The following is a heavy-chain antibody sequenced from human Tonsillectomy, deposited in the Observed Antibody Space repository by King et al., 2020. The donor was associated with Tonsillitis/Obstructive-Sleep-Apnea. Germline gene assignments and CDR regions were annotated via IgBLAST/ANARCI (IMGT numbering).Heavy chain of an antibody. CDR2: INNRGST. Sequence: LQLQESGPGLVKPSETLSLTCTVSGGSVSSGSYYWSWIRQPPGKGLEWIGYINNRGSTNFNPSLKSRVTISVDTSRDQFSLKLSSVTAADTAVYYCARFGHRVPKYCDSTSCEVYWGQGTLVTISS. CDR3: ARFGHRVPKYCDSTSCEVY. D-gene: IGHD2-2*01. CDR1: GGSVSSGSYY. V-gene: IGHV4-61*01. J-gene: IGHJ4*02.